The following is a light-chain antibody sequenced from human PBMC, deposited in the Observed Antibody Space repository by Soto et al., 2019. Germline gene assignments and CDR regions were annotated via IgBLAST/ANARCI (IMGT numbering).Light chain of an antibody. J-gene: IGKJ5*01. CDR2: DAS. Sequence: EILLTQSPATLSLSPGERASLSCISSQSVSSYLAWYQQKPGQAPRLLIYDASNRATGIPARFSGSGSGTDFTLTISSLEPEDFAVYYCQQRSNWPPITFGQGTRLEIK. CDR1: QSVSSY. CDR3: QQRSNWPPIT. V-gene: IGKV3-11*01.